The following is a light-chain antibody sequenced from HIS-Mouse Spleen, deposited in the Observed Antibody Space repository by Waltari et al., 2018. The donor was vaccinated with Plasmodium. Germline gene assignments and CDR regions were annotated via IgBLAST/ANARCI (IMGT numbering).Light chain of an antibody. CDR2: EVS. CDR1: SSDVGGYNY. Sequence: QPPSASGSPGQSVTISCTGTSSDVGGYNYVSWYQQPPGKAPKLMIYEVSKRPSGVPDRFSGSKSGNTASLTVSGLQAEDEADYYCSSYAGSNNLVFGGGTKLTVL. CDR3: SSYAGSNNLV. J-gene: IGLJ2*01. V-gene: IGLV2-8*01.